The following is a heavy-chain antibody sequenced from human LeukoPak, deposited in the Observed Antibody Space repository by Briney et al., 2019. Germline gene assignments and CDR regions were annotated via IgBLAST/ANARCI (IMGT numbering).Heavy chain of an antibody. CDR3: ARGLPSYGDYVDYYFYMDV. D-gene: IGHD4-17*01. J-gene: IGHJ6*03. CDR2: ISTSGST. Sequence: PSETLSLTCTVSGDSISVFYWSWIRQPAGKGLQWIGRISTSGSTNYNPSLKCRVTMSVDRSTNEFSLTVRSVTAADTALYHCARGLPSYGDYVDYYFYMDVWGKGTTVTVSS. CDR1: GDSISVFY. V-gene: IGHV4-4*07.